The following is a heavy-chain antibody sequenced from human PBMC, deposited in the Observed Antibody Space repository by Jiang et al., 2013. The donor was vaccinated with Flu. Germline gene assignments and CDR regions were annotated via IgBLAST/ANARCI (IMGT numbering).Heavy chain of an antibody. Sequence: LLKPSETLSLTCTVSGVSINSHYWSWIRQPPGKGLQWIGYISNRGNTNYNSSLKSRVTISLDTSKNQFSLKLKSVTAADTAIYYCARDAERGTAVGPNYNWLDPWGQGALVTVSS. V-gene: IGHV4-59*11. D-gene: IGHD6-13*01. CDR1: GVSINSHY. J-gene: IGHJ5*02. CDR2: ISNRGNT. CDR3: ARDAERGTAVGPNYNWLDP.